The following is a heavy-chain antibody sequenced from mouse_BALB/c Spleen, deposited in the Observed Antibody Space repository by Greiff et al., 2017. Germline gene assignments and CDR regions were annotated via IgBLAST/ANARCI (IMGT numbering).Heavy chain of an antibody. CDR1: GFTFSSFG. CDR2: ISSGSSTI. CDR3: ARYRYDVTWFDY. Sequence: EVKLVESGGGLVQPGGSRKLSCAASGFTFSSFGMHWVRQAPEKGLEWVAYISSGSSTIYYADTVKGRFTISRDNPKNTLFLQMTSLRSEDTAMYYCARYRYDVTWFDYWGQGTLVTVSA. J-gene: IGHJ3*01. V-gene: IGHV5-17*02. D-gene: IGHD2-14*01.